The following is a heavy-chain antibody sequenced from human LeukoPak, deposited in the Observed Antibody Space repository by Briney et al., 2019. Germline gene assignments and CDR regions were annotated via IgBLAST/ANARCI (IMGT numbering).Heavy chain of an antibody. J-gene: IGHJ4*02. D-gene: IGHD2-2*01. Sequence: GGSLRLSCAASGFTFSSYAMSWVRQAPGKGLEWVSGFRGSGDSADYADSVRGRFTISRDNSKNTLFLHMNSLTAEDTAVYYCAKGRLVPAAVFDYWGQGTPVTVSS. CDR2: FRGSGDSA. V-gene: IGHV3-23*01. CDR3: AKGRLVPAAVFDY. CDR1: GFTFSSYA.